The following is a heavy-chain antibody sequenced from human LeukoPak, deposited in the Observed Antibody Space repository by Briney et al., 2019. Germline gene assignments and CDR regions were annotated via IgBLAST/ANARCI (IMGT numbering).Heavy chain of an antibody. D-gene: IGHD6-13*01. CDR3: ARARGSSWYNWFDP. CDR1: GGSISSYY. V-gene: IGHV4-59*01. J-gene: IGHJ5*02. Sequence: SETLSLTCTVSGGSISSYYWSWIRQPPGKGLEWIGYIYYSGGTNYNPSLKSRVTISVDTSKNQFSLKLSSVTAGDTAVYYCARARGSSWYNWFDPWGQGTLVTVSS. CDR2: IYYSGGT.